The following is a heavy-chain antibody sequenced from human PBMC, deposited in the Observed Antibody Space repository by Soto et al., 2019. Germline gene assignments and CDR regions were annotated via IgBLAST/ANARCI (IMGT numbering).Heavy chain of an antibody. CDR1: GFTFRNYG. Sequence: QVPLVESGGGVVQPGRSLRLSCAASGFTFRNYGAHWVRQAPGKGLEWVAVISYEGSHKYYADSVKGRFTISRDNSKNTLYLEMNSLRAEDTAVYYCAKDHSAMIVANLCDYWGQGTLVTVSS. J-gene: IGHJ4*02. D-gene: IGHD3-22*01. CDR2: ISYEGSHK. V-gene: IGHV3-30*18. CDR3: AKDHSAMIVANLCDY.